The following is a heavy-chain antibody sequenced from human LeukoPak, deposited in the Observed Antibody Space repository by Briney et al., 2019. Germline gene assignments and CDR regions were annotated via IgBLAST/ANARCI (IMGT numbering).Heavy chain of an antibody. CDR3: ARDLATGIVVVTAILDY. J-gene: IGHJ4*02. CDR1: GFTFSSYA. CDR2: ISYDGSNK. D-gene: IGHD2-21*02. V-gene: IGHV3-30-3*01. Sequence: GRSLRLSCAASGFTFSSYAMHWVRQAPGKGLEWLAVISYDGSNKYYADSVKGRFTISRDNSKNTLYLQMNSLRAEDTAVYYCARDLATGIVVVTAILDYWGQGTLVTVSS.